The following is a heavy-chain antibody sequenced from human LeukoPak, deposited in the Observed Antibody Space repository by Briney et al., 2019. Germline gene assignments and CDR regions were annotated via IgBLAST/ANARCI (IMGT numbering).Heavy chain of an antibody. CDR2: INPNSGGT. Sequence: ASVRVSCKASGYTFTAGHYMHWVRQAPGQGLEWMGWINPNSGGTNYAQKFQGRVTMTRDTSISTAYMELSRLRSDDTAVYYCARNGGGNCYINRCYFDNWGQGTLVTVSS. D-gene: IGHD2-15*01. J-gene: IGHJ4*02. CDR1: GYTFTAGHY. CDR3: ARNGGGNCYINRCYFDN. V-gene: IGHV1-2*02.